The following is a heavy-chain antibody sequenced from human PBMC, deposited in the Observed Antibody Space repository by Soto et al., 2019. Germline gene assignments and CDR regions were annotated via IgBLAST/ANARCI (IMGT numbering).Heavy chain of an antibody. D-gene: IGHD2-21*01. V-gene: IGHV4-61*01. J-gene: IGHJ5*02. CDR2: VYYSGST. CDR1: GASVNSENYY. CDR3: ARGLLRIVQWFGP. Sequence: PSETLSLTCTVSGASVNSENYYWSWIRQPPGKGLEWIGYVYYSGSTNYNPSLKSRATISLDTYKNQFSLKMTSMTSADTAFYYFARGLLRIVQWFGPWGQG.